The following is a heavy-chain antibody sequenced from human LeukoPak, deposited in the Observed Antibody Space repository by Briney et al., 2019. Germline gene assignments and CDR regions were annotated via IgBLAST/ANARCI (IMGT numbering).Heavy chain of an antibody. CDR1: GFIFSSYS. CDR2: LKESGIEK. Sequence: GGSLKLSCAGSGFIFSSYSMGWVRQAPGKGLEFVAHLKESGIEKEYVDSVEGRFTISRDNGKNSLYLQMNSLRAEDTALYFCARWRGAQSEFDYWGQGTHVIVSS. CDR3: ARWRGAQSEFDY. D-gene: IGHD3-3*01. J-gene: IGHJ4*02. V-gene: IGHV3-7*01.